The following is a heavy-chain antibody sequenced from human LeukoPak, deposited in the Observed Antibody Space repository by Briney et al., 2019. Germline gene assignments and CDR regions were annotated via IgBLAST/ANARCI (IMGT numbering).Heavy chain of an antibody. CDR3: AKYSGYEYYYHYYMDV. Sequence: GGSLRLSCAASGFTFSSYGMSWVRQAPGKGLEWVSAISGSGGSTYYADSVKGRFTISRDNSKDTLYLQMNSLRAEDTAVHYCAKYSGYEYYYHYYMDVWGKGTTVTISS. CDR2: ISGSGGST. CDR1: GFTFSSYG. V-gene: IGHV3-23*01. J-gene: IGHJ6*03. D-gene: IGHD5-12*01.